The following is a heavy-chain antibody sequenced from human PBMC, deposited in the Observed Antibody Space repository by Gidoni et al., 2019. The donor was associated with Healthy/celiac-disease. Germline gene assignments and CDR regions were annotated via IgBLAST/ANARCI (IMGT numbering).Heavy chain of an antibody. D-gene: IGHD2-2*02. CDR1: GYTLTELS. CDR2: FDPEDGET. CDR3: ATEAPGGVVVPAAIRVYYYYYGMDV. V-gene: IGHV1-24*01. J-gene: IGHJ6*02. Sequence: QVQLVQSGAEVKKPGASVKVSCKVSGYTLTELSMHWVRQSPGKGLEWMGGFDPEDGETIYAQKFQGRVTMTEDTSTDTAYMELSSLRSEDTAVNYCATEAPGGVVVPAAIRVYYYYYGMDVWGQGTTVTVSS.